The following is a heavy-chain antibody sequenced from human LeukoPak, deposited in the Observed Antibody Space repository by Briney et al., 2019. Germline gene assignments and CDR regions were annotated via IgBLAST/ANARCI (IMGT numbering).Heavy chain of an antibody. V-gene: IGHV4-59*01. CDR1: GGSISSNY. J-gene: IGHJ3*02. CDR3: ARGGYYDKEAFDI. Sequence: SETLSLTSAVSGGSISSNYWSWIRHPPGKGLECIGYIYYSGRTNYNHSLKSRFTISVDTSNNQFSLKLSSVTAADTAVYYCARGGYYDKEAFDIWGQGTMVTVSS. CDR2: IYYSGRT. D-gene: IGHD3-22*01.